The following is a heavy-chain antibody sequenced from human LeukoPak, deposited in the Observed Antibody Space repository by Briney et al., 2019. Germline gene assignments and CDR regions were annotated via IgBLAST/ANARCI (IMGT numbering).Heavy chain of an antibody. J-gene: IGHJ6*03. CDR1: RGTFSSYA. V-gene: IGHV1-69*01. Sequence: GASVKVSCKASRGTFSSYAISWVRQAPGQGLEWMGGIIPIFGTANYAQKFQGRVTITSDESTSTAYMEPSSLRSEDTAVYYCAREPAPDGLGNDRTGYYYYMDVWGKETTVTVSS. CDR3: AREPAPDGLGNDRTGYYYYMDV. CDR2: IIPIFGTA. D-gene: IGHD3/OR15-3a*01.